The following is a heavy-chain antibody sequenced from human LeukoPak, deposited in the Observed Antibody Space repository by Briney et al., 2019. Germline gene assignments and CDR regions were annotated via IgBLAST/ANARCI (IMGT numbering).Heavy chain of an antibody. Sequence: SETLSLTCAVYGGSFSGYYWSWIRQPPGKGLEWIGEINHSGSTNYNPSLKSRVTISVDTSKNQVFLNVSSVNAADTAVYYCATPRGYSYDYLDNWGQGTLVTVSS. CDR3: ATPRGYSYDYLDN. J-gene: IGHJ4*02. CDR1: GGSFSGYY. V-gene: IGHV4-34*01. CDR2: INHSGST. D-gene: IGHD5-18*01.